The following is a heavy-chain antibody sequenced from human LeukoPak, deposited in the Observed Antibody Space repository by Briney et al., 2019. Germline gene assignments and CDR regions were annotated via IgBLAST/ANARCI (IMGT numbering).Heavy chain of an antibody. CDR2: IYYSGST. Sequence: SETLSLTCAVYGGSFSSGGYYWSWIRQHPGKGLEWIGYIYYSGSTYYNPSLKSRVTISVDTPKNQFSLKLSSVTAADTAVYYCARPQYCSGGSCYGNNWFDPWGQGTLVTVSS. V-gene: IGHV4-31*11. D-gene: IGHD2-15*01. J-gene: IGHJ5*02. CDR1: GGSFSSGGYY. CDR3: ARPQYCSGGSCYGNNWFDP.